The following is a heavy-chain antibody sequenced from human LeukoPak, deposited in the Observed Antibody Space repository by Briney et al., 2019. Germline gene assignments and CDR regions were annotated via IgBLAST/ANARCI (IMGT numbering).Heavy chain of an antibody. J-gene: IGHJ4*02. CDR3: ARVTLDSSGWFDY. Sequence: ASVKVSCLASGYTFTGYYMHWVRQAPGQGLEWMGRINPNSGGTNYAQKFQGRVMMTRDTSIRTAYMELRRLRSDDTAVYYCARVTLDSSGWFDYWGQGTLVTVSS. V-gene: IGHV1-2*06. CDR1: GYTFTGYY. CDR2: INPNSGGT. D-gene: IGHD3-22*01.